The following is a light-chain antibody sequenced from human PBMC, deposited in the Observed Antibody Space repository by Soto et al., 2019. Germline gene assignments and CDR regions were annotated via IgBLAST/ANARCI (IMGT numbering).Light chain of an antibody. CDR3: QQRSNWPPIT. J-gene: IGKJ5*01. V-gene: IGKV3-11*01. CDR2: DAS. Sequence: EIVLTQSPATLSLSPGERATLSCRASQSVSSYLAWYQQKPGQAPRLLIYDASNRATGIPARFSGSASGTDFTPTSSSLEPEDFAVYYCQQRSNWPPITFGQGTRLEMK. CDR1: QSVSSY.